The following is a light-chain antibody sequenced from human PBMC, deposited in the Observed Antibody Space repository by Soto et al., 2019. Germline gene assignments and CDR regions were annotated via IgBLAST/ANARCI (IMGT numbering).Light chain of an antibody. J-gene: IGLJ3*02. CDR1: SSDVGGYDY. Sequence: QSVLTQPASVSGSPGQSITISCTGTSSDVGGYDYVSWYQQYPGKAPKLMIYEVRNRPSGVSNRFSGSKSGNTASLTISGLQAEDEADYYCSSYTNNDIWVFGGGTKVTVL. V-gene: IGLV2-14*01. CDR2: EVR. CDR3: SSYTNNDIWV.